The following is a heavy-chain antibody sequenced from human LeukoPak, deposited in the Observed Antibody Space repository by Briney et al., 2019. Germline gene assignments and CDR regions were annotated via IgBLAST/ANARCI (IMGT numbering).Heavy chain of an antibody. J-gene: IGHJ1*01. CDR2: VNNDGSGT. V-gene: IGHV3-74*01. CDR3: TRSDFQL. Sequence: PGGSLRLSCAASGFTFTSFWMHWVRQAPGQGLVWVSRVNNDGSGTSYADSVKGRITISRDNAKNTLFLQMNSLRAEDTAVYYCTRSDFQLWGQGTLVTVSS. CDR1: GFTFTSFW.